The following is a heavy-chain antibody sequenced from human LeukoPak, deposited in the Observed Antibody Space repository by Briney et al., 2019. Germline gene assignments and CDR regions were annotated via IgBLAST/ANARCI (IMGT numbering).Heavy chain of an antibody. J-gene: IGHJ4*02. CDR3: ARDRDNVAGTRGYFDY. CDR2: IYSGGST. Sequence: GGSLRLSCAASEFSVGSNYMTWVRQAPGKGLEWVSLIYSGGSTYYADSVKGRFTISRDNSKNTRYLQMNSLRAEDTAVYYCARDRDNVAGTRGYFDYWGQGTLVTVSS. D-gene: IGHD6-19*01. V-gene: IGHV3-66*01. CDR1: EFSVGSNY.